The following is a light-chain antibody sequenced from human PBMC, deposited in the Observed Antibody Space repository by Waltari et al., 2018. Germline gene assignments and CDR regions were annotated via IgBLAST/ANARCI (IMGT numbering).Light chain of an antibody. CDR2: DVS. CDR1: SSSVGGYNC. CDR3: SSYTSSNTLV. V-gene: IGLV2-14*03. Sequence: QSALTQPASVSGSPGASITISCTGTSSSVGGYNCVSWYQQHPGKAPKLMIYDVSNRPSGVSNRFSGSKSGNTASLTISGLQAEDEADYYCSSYTSSNTLVFGTGTKVTAL. J-gene: IGLJ1*01.